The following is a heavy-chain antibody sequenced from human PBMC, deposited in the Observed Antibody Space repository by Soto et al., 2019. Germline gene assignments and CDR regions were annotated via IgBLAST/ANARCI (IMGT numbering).Heavy chain of an antibody. D-gene: IGHD3-16*02. Sequence: ASVKVSCKASGYTFTSYYMHWVRQAPGQGLEWMGIINPDGGSTRYAQNFQGRVTMTRDTSTSTVYMELSSLRSEDTAVYYCAKAPRGGVIITTFSDQIESWGQGTLVTVSS. CDR2: INPDGGST. CDR3: AKAPRGGVIITTFSDQIES. V-gene: IGHV1-46*01. J-gene: IGHJ1*01. CDR1: GYTFTSYY.